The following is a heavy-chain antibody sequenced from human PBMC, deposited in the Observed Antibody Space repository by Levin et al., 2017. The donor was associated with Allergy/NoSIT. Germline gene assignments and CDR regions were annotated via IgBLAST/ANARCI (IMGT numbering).Heavy chain of an antibody. CDR1: GFTFTSSS. D-gene: IGHD3-16*02. CDR2: IDVGSSTI. CDR3: ASDGGDYDYIWGSYRSGNDAFDM. V-gene: IGHV3-48*02. Sequence: LSLTCAASGFTFTSSSMNWVRQAPGKGLEWISYIDVGSSTIHYADSVKGRFTVSRDNAKNSLYLQLNSLRDEDTAVYYCASDGGDYDYIWGSYRSGNDAFDMWGQGTMVTVSS. J-gene: IGHJ3*02.